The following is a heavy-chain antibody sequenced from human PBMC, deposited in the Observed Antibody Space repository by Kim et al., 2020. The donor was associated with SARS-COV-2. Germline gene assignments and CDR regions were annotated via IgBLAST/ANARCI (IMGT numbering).Heavy chain of an antibody. CDR3: ARDHCSSTSCRGEDAFDI. J-gene: IGHJ3*02. D-gene: IGHD2-2*01. Sequence: GGSLRLSCAASGFTVSSNYMSWVRQAPGKGREWVSVIYSGGSTYYADSVKGRFTISRDNSKNPLYLQMNSLRAEDTAVYYCARDHCSSTSCRGEDAFDIWGHGTMVTVSS. CDR1: GFTVSSNY. V-gene: IGHV3-66*01. CDR2: IYSGGST.